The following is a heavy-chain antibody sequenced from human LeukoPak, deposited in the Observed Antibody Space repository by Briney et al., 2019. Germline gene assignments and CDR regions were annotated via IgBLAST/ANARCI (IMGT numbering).Heavy chain of an antibody. Sequence: SETLSLTCTVSGGSISSGGYYWSWIRQHPGKGLEWIGYIYYSGSTYYNPSLKSRVTISVDTSKNQFSLKLSSVTAADTAVYYCARAGMVRYYYGMDVWGQGTTVTVSS. D-gene: IGHD3-10*01. V-gene: IGHV4-31*03. CDR3: ARAGMVRYYYGMDV. J-gene: IGHJ6*02. CDR2: IYYSGST. CDR1: GGSISSGGYY.